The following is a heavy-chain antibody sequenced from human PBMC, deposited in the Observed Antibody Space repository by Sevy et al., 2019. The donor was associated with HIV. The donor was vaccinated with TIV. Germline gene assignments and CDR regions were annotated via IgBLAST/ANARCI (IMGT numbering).Heavy chain of an antibody. Sequence: GGSLRLSCAASGFTVSTNYMSWVRQAPGKGLEWVSVIYSGGTTYYADSVKGRFTISRDKSKNTLYLQMNSLRADDTAVYYCAREFGDGYNPRYYFDYWGQGTLVTVSS. V-gene: IGHV3-53*01. CDR2: IYSGGTT. CDR1: GFTVSTNY. CDR3: AREFGDGYNPRYYFDY. J-gene: IGHJ4*02. D-gene: IGHD3-3*01.